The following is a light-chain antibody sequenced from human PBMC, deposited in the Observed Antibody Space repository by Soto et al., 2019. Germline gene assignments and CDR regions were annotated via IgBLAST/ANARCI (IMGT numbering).Light chain of an antibody. CDR2: GAY. Sequence: EIGMAQSPATLSVSPGEGATLSCSASQSVSSKLAWYQQKPGQAPRLLIYGAYNRATGIPARFSGSGSETDFTLTISSLQSEDFGIYYCQQYNNPITFGQGTRLEI. J-gene: IGKJ5*01. V-gene: IGKV3-15*01. CDR1: QSVSSK. CDR3: QQYNNPIT.